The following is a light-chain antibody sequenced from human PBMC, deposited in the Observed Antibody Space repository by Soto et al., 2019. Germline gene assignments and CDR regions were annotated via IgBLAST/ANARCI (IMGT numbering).Light chain of an antibody. CDR1: QRISTW. CDR3: QQYNSYSS. J-gene: IGKJ1*01. V-gene: IGKV1-5*03. CDR2: KTS. Sequence: DIQMTQSPSTLSASVGDRVTITSRASQRISTWLAWYQQKPGKAPKLLIYKTSTLESGVPSRFSGGGSGTEFTLTISSLQPDDFATYYCQQYNSYSSFGQGTKVEIK.